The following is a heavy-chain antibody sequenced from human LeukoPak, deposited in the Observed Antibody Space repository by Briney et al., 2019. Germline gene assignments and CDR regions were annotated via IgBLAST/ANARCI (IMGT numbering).Heavy chain of an antibody. V-gene: IGHV3-21*01. CDR1: GFTFSSYS. J-gene: IGHJ3*02. D-gene: IGHD1-26*01. CDR2: ISISSSYI. Sequence: GGSLRLSCAASGFTFSSYSMNWVRQAPGKGLEWVSSISISSSYIYYADSVKGRFTISRDNAKNSLYLQMNSLRAEDTAVYYCARDGEGLLGAFDIWGQGTMVTVSS. CDR3: ARDGEGLLGAFDI.